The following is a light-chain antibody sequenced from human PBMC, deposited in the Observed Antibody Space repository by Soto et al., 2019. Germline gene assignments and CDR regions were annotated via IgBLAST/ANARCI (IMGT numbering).Light chain of an antibody. CDR1: HYIRSD. CDR2: AAS. V-gene: IGKV1-17*01. Sequence: DIQMTHSPSSLSESVGVRVTITSPASHYIRSDLGWVQQKPGKAPKRLIYAASTLESGVPSRFSGSRSGTQFTLTISSLQPEDFATYYCLQHNSYPFTFGPGTKVDIK. J-gene: IGKJ3*01. CDR3: LQHNSYPFT.